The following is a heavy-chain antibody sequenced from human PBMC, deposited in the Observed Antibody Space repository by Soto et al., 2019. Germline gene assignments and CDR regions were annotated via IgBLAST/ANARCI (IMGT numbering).Heavy chain of an antibody. J-gene: IGHJ4*02. CDR1: GYSFTSYW. V-gene: IGHV5-10-1*01. Sequence: GESLKISCKGSGYSFTSYWISWVRQMPGKGLEWMGRIDPSDSYTNYSPSFQGHVTISADKSISTAYLQWSSLKASDTAMYYCATATVTNYYFDYRGQGTLVTVSS. D-gene: IGHD4-17*01. CDR3: ATATVTNYYFDY. CDR2: IDPSDSYT.